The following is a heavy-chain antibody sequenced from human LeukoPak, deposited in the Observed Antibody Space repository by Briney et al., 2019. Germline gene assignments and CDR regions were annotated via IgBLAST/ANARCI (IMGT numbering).Heavy chain of an antibody. CDR2: ISSSSSTI. Sequence: GGSLRLSCAASGFTFSSFSMNWVRQAPGKGLEWVSYISSSSSTIYYADSVKGRFTISRDNAKNSLYLQMNSLRAEDTAVYYCARESWDCGGDCPTAYAFDIWGQGTMVTVSS. J-gene: IGHJ3*02. CDR3: ARESWDCGGDCPTAYAFDI. V-gene: IGHV3-48*04. CDR1: GFTFSSFS. D-gene: IGHD2-21*02.